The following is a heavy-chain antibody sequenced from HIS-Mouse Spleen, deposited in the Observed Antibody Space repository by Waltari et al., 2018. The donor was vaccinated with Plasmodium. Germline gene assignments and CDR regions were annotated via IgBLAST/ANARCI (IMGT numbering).Heavy chain of an antibody. J-gene: IGHJ5*02. CDR3: VGWVGNWFDP. V-gene: IGHV4-31*03. CDR2: IYYSGIT. CDR1: GGSISSAAYY. Sequence: QVQLQESGPGLVKPSQTLSLTCTVSGGSISSAAYYWRWVRQHPGKGLEWIGNIYYSGITYYPPSLESRVALAVDTSKNPFSRNLGSVPAADPAGNYWVGWVGNWFDPWGQGTLVTVSS. D-gene: IGHD6-19*01.